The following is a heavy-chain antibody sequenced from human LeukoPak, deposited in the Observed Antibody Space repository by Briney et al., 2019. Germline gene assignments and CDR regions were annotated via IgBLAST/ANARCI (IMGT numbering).Heavy chain of an antibody. CDR2: TYYRSKWYN. V-gene: IGHV6-1*01. J-gene: IGHJ6*03. CDR3: ARRPPSPLNYYYYYYYMDV. Sequence: SQTLSLTCAISGDTVSSNSGTWNWIRQSPSRGLEWLGRTYYRSKWYNNYAESVRGRITINPDTSKNQFSLKLSSVTAADTAVYYCARRPPSPLNYYYYYYYMDVWGKGTTVTVSS. D-gene: IGHD5-24*01. CDR1: GDTVSSNSGT.